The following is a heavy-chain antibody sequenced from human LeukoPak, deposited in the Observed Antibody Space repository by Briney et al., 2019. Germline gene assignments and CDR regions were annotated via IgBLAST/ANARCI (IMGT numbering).Heavy chain of an antibody. J-gene: IGHJ1*01. CDR2: ISSSGETI. D-gene: IGHD6-13*01. CDR3: IPPAAGLRRTISTEYFQH. CDR1: GLTFSDYE. V-gene: IGHV3-48*03. Sequence: PGGSPRLSCAAAGLTFSDYEMYWVRQAPGKGLEWVSYISSSGETIYYADSVKGRFTISRDNANKSLYLRMSSLRVEDTAIYYCIPPAAGLRRTISTEYFQHWGQGALVTVSS.